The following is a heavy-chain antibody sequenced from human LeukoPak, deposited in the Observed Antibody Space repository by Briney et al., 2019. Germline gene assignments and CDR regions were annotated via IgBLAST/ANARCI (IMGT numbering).Heavy chain of an antibody. J-gene: IGHJ4*02. CDR2: ISYDGNLK. Sequence: GGSLRLSRAASGFIFSNYGMHWVRQAPGKGLEWVAVISYDGNLKYYADSVRGRFTISRDKSKDTLNLQMNSLRVGDTAVYYCAKEADYYVSRSNDYWGQGTLVTVSS. D-gene: IGHD3-10*01. CDR3: AKEADYYVSRSNDY. CDR1: GFIFSNYG. V-gene: IGHV3-30*18.